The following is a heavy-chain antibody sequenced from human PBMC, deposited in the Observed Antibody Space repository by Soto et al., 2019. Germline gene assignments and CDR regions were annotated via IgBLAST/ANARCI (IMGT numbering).Heavy chain of an antibody. CDR2: IIPIFGTA. CDR3: ALWGFRDGNNSKYNYSGMDV. J-gene: IGHJ6*02. Sequence: VQLVQSGAEVKKPGSSVKLSCKASGGTFNRYTISWVRQAPGQGLEWMGGIIPIFGTANYAQKFQGRVAIIADESTRAAYMELRSLRSEDTAVYSCALWGFRDGNNSKYNYSGMDVWGQGTTVTVSS. V-gene: IGHV1-69*01. CDR1: GGTFNRYT. D-gene: IGHD1-1*01.